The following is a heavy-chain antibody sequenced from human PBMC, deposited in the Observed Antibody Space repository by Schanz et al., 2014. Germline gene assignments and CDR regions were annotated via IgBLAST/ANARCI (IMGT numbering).Heavy chain of an antibody. J-gene: IGHJ4*02. CDR3: AKHVRSLTGNDY. Sequence: QVQLVQSGAEVKKPGSSVKVSCKASGGTFSTYTISWVRQAPGQGLEWMGRIIPILGIANYAQKFQGRVTFTADKSTSTAYMELSSLKSEDTAVYYCAKHVRSLTGNDYWGQGTLVTVSS. CDR2: IIPILGIA. V-gene: IGHV1-69*02. D-gene: IGHD3-9*01. CDR1: GGTFSTYT.